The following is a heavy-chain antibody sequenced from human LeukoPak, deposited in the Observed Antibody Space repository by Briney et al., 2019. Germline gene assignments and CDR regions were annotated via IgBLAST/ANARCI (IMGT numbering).Heavy chain of an antibody. Sequence: GGSLRLSCAASGFTFSSYEMNWVRQAPGKGLEWVSYISSSGSTIYYADSVKGRFTISRDNSKNTLYLQMNSLRAEDTAVYYCAKDDGGSYYIYYYYMDVWGKGTTVTISS. V-gene: IGHV3-48*03. CDR3: AKDDGGSYYIYYYYMDV. CDR1: GFTFSSYE. J-gene: IGHJ6*03. D-gene: IGHD1-26*01. CDR2: ISSSGSTI.